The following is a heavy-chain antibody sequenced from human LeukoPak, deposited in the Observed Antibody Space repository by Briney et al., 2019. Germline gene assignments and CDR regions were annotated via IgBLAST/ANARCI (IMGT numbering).Heavy chain of an antibody. V-gene: IGHV3-7*01. CDR2: IEEYGGEK. D-gene: IGHD2-15*01. Sequence: GGPVRFPCAPSGFNFRSFGMRGPPRATGRGWVGGENIEEYGGEKYYVHSVKGRFTISRDNAKNSLYLQMNSLRAEDTAVYYCAREGGDIADTGFDYWGQGTLVTVSS. CDR1: GFNFRSFG. CDR3: AREGGDIADTGFDY. J-gene: IGHJ4*02.